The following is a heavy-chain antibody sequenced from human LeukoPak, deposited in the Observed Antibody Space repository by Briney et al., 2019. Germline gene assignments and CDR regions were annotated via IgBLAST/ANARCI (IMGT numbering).Heavy chain of an antibody. Sequence: SETLSLTCIVSGGSISSSIYYWAWVRQPPGKGLEWIGTVFYNGATQYSPSLRSRVTISIDTSKNQFSLKLNSVTAADTAVYYCARDRGYSSSQGYFDYWGQGTLVTVSS. CDR2: VFYNGAT. CDR1: GGSISSSIYY. V-gene: IGHV4-39*07. J-gene: IGHJ4*02. D-gene: IGHD6-13*01. CDR3: ARDRGYSSSQGYFDY.